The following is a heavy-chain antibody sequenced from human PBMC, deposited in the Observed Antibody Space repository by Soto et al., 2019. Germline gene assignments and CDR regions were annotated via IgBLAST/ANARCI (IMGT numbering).Heavy chain of an antibody. J-gene: IGHJ4*02. CDR2: INPSGGST. CDR3: ARDGSSNWVDD. Sequence: ASVKVSCKASGYTFTIYYMHWVRQAPGQGLEWMGRINPSGGSTSYAQKFQGRVTMTRDTSTSTVYMELSSLRSEDTAVYYCARDGSSNWVDDWGQGTLVTVSS. CDR1: GYTFTIYY. V-gene: IGHV1-46*01. D-gene: IGHD7-27*01.